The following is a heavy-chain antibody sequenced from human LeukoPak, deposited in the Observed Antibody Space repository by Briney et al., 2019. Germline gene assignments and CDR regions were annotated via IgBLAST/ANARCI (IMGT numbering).Heavy chain of an antibody. CDR3: ARTRSSSSSWYGQFDY. V-gene: IGHV1-46*01. CDR1: GYTFTSHY. J-gene: IGHJ4*02. CDR2: INPSGSST. D-gene: IGHD6-13*01. Sequence: GASVKVSCKASGYTFTSHYMHWVRQAPGQGLEWMGLINPSGSSTLYAQKFQGRVTMTRDMSTTTDYMELSSLRSEDTAVYYCARTRSSSSSWYGQFDYWGQGTLVTVSS.